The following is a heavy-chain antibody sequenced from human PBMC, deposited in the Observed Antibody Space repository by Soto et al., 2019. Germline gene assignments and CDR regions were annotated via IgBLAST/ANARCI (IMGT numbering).Heavy chain of an antibody. J-gene: IGHJ4*02. Sequence: ASVKVSCKASGYTFTGYYMHWVRQAPGQGLEWMGWINPNRGGTNYAQKFQGRVTMTRDTSISTAYMELSRLRSDDTAVYYCARKLTGDQSFDYWGQGTLVTVSS. D-gene: IGHD7-27*01. CDR1: GYTFTGYY. V-gene: IGHV1-2*02. CDR2: INPNRGGT. CDR3: ARKLTGDQSFDY.